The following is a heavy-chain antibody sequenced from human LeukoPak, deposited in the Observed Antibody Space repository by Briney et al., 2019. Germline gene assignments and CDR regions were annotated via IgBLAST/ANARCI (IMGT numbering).Heavy chain of an antibody. CDR2: IYTTGSP. J-gene: IGHJ5*02. Sequence: SETLSLTCTVSGVSVISTNYYWTWIRQPAGKGLEWIGRIYTTGSPSYSPSLKSRATISVDTSTNQFSLKLTSVSAADTAVYYCARDRGITTARGVPSWFDPWGQGILVTVSS. D-gene: IGHD3-10*01. CDR3: ARDRGITTARGVPSWFDP. CDR1: GVSVISTNYY. V-gene: IGHV4-61*02.